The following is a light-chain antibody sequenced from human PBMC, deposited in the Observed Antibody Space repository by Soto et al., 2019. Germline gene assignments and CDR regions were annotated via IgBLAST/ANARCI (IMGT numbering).Light chain of an antibody. CDR2: GSS. V-gene: IGKV3-20*01. CDR3: QQYGSPRT. CDR1: QSVSSSY. Sequence: EIVLTQSPGTLSLSPGERATLSCRASQSVSSSYLAWYQQKPGQAPRLLIYGSSIRATGIPNRFSGSGSTTDFTLTISRLEPEDFAVYYCQQYGSPRTFGQGTNVEIK. J-gene: IGKJ1*01.